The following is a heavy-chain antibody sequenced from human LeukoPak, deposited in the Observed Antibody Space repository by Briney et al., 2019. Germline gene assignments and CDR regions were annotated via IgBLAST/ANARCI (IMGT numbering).Heavy chain of an antibody. J-gene: IGHJ4*02. CDR1: GGSVSSSTYY. D-gene: IGHD4-23*01. CDR2: IYYSGST. Sequence: SETLSLTCTVSGGSVSSSTYYWTWIRQPPGKGLEWIGSIYYSGSTYYNPSLKSRVTISVDTSKRQFSLKLSSVTATDTAVFYCARHSRVGTTHFFDHWGQGTLVTVSS. CDR3: ARHSRVGTTHFFDH. V-gene: IGHV4-39*01.